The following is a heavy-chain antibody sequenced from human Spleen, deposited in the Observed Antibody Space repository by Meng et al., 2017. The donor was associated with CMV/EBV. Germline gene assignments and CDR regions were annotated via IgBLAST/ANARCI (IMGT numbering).Heavy chain of an antibody. CDR2: IYPNSGGT. CDR1: SSSFTAFY. CDR3: AGLGGPFDYFAS. J-gene: IGHJ4*02. D-gene: IGHD3-16*01. V-gene: IGHV1-2*02. Sequence: CPPSSSSFTAFYIHWVRPAPGQGPEWVGWIYPNSGGTNYAQNFHGRVNMTRDTSRSTAYMELTSLRSCDPAVYFCAGLGGPFDYFASWGQGTLVTVSS.